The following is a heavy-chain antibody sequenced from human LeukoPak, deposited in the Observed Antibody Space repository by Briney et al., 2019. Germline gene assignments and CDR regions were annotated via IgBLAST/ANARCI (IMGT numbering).Heavy chain of an antibody. D-gene: IGHD3-22*01. J-gene: IGHJ6*03. CDR3: ARGFDNSGYYYSPYYYYYMDV. CDR1: GGSFSGYY. CDR2: INHSGST. Sequence: PSETLSLTCAVYGGSFSGYYWSWIRQPPGKGLEWIGEINHSGSTNYNPSLTSRVTISVDTSKNQFSLKLSSVTGADTAVYYCARGFDNSGYYYSPYYYYYMDVWGKGTTVTVSS. V-gene: IGHV4-34*01.